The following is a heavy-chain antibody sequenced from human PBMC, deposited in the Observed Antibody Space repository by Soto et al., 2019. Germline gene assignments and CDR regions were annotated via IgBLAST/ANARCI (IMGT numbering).Heavy chain of an antibody. CDR2: ISDSGGSP. CDR1: GFTFSSYT. J-gene: IGHJ4*01. D-gene: IGHD2-2*01. V-gene: IGHV3-23*01. Sequence: PGGSLRLSCAASGFTFSSYTMAWVRQAPGKGLEWVSAISDSGGSPYYADSVQGRFTISRDNSKNTLFLLMNSLRAEDTATYYCTKARCSRNPCYVPDYWGHGTLVTVSS. CDR3: TKARCSRNPCYVPDY.